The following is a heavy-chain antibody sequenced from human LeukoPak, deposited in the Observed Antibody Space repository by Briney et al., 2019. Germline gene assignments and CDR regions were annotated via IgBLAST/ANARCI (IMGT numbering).Heavy chain of an antibody. J-gene: IGHJ4*02. V-gene: IGHV3-23*01. D-gene: IGHD6-6*01. CDR1: GFTFSTYA. Sequence: GGSLRLSCAASGFTFSTYAMGWVRQAPGKGLEWVSAISGSGGSTYYADSVGGRFTISRDNSRNTLYLHMNSLRAEDTAVYYCAKAQHGYTNSPFDYWGQGTVVTVSS. CDR3: AKAQHGYTNSPFDY. CDR2: ISGSGGST.